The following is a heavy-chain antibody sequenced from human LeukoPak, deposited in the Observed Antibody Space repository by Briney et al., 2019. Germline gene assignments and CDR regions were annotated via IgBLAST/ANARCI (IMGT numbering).Heavy chain of an antibody. V-gene: IGHV4-34*01. D-gene: IGHD3-10*01. CDR3: ARVGGLWFGESSHASFDY. Sequence: PSETLSLTCTVSGGSIGSYFWSWIRQPPGKGLEWIGEINHSGSTNYNPSLKSRVTISVDTSKNQFSLKLSSVTAADTAVYYCARVGGLWFGESSHASFDYWGQGTLVTVSS. J-gene: IGHJ4*02. CDR2: INHSGST. CDR1: GGSIGSYF.